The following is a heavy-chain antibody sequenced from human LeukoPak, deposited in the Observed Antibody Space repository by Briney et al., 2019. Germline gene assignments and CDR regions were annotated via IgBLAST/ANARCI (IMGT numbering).Heavy chain of an antibody. Sequence: GASVKVSCKASGYTFTGYYIHWVRQAPGQGLEWMGWITPYSGGTNYAQRFQDRVTMTWDTSIGTANMELSGLKSDDTAVYYCARGRGDNFDSSGYYPDGLDIWGQGKMVTVS. J-gene: IGHJ3*02. CDR3: ARGRGDNFDSSGYYPDGLDI. D-gene: IGHD3-22*01. CDR2: ITPYSGGT. CDR1: GYTFTGYY. V-gene: IGHV1-2*02.